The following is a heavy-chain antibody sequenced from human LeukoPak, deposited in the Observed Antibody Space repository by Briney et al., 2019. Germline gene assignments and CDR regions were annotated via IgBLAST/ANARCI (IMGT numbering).Heavy chain of an antibody. CDR2: IYYSGST. Sequence: SETLSLTCTVSGGSISSYYWTWIRQPPGKGLEWIGKIYYSGSTNYNPSLKSRVTISVDTSKNQFSLKLSSVTAADTAVYYCARHWRYCSSTSCFFDYWGQGTLVTVSS. V-gene: IGHV4-59*08. CDR1: GGSISSYY. CDR3: ARHWRYCSSTSCFFDY. D-gene: IGHD2-2*01. J-gene: IGHJ4*02.